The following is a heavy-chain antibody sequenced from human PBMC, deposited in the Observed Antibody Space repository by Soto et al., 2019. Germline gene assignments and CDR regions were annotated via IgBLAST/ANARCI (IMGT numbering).Heavy chain of an antibody. CDR2: IIPIFGTA. D-gene: IGHD4-17*01. CDR1: GGTFSIYA. J-gene: IGHJ6*02. Sequence: GASVKVSCKASGGTFSIYAISWVRQAPGQGLEWMGGIIPIFGTANYAQKFQGRVTITADESTSTAYMELSSLRSEDTAVYYCARVRYDYGDYEDYYYYGMDVWGQGTTVTVSS. V-gene: IGHV1-69*13. CDR3: ARVRYDYGDYEDYYYYGMDV.